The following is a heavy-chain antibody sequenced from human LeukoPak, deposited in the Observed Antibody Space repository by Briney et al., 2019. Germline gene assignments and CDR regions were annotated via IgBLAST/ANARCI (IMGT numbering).Heavy chain of an antibody. CDR1: GGSISSYY. V-gene: IGHV4-59*08. D-gene: IGHD1-26*01. Sequence: PSETLSLTCTLAGGSISSYYWSWIRQPPGKALEWIGYIYYTGSTSYNPSLTSRVTISVDTSKNQFSLKLSSVTAADTAVYYCARHSGASPHYFDYWGQGTLVTVSS. J-gene: IGHJ4*02. CDR2: IYYTGST. CDR3: ARHSGASPHYFDY.